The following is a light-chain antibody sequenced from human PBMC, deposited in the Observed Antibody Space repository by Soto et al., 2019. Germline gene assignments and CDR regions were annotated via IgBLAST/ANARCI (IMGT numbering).Light chain of an antibody. Sequence: QSALTKPPSASGSPGQSVTISCTGTSSDVGGFNYVSWYQHHPGKAPKLMIYEVSKRPSGVPDRFSGSKSGNTASLTVSGLQAEDEADYYCSSYAGSNKGVFGGGTKVTVL. J-gene: IGLJ2*01. CDR1: SSDVGGFNY. CDR3: SSYAGSNKGV. V-gene: IGLV2-8*01. CDR2: EVS.